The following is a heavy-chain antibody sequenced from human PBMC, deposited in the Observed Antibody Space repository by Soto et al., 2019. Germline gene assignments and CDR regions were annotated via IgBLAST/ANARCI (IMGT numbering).Heavy chain of an antibody. CDR1: GGSFSGYY. Sequence: SETPSLTCAVYGGSFSGYYWSWIRQPPGKGLEWIGEINHSGSTNYNPSLKSRVTISVDTSKNQFSLKLSSVTAADTAVYYCARGPPPYSSSMAPLDYWGQGTLVTVSS. CDR2: INHSGST. D-gene: IGHD6-13*01. J-gene: IGHJ4*02. V-gene: IGHV4-34*01. CDR3: ARGPPPYSSSMAPLDY.